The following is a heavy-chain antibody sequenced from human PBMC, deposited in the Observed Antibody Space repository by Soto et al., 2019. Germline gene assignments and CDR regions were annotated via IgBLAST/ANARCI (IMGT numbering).Heavy chain of an antibody. D-gene: IGHD3-10*01. J-gene: IGHJ4*02. V-gene: IGHV3-30*03. CDR3: ASGEGRNGHDTRFDY. Sequence: QMQLVEAGGGVVQPGRSLRVSCATSGFAFSYYGIHWVRQAPGKGLEWVADISHDGKDKWYADCVKGRFTISRDNSENTLYLQMNGLRSEDTAVYFCASGEGRNGHDTRFDYWGQGTLVTVSS. CDR1: GFAFSYYG. CDR2: ISHDGKDK.